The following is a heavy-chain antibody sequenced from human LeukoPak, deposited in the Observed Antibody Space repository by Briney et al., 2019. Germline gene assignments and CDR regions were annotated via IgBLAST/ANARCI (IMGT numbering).Heavy chain of an antibody. J-gene: IGHJ4*02. CDR3: ANNGRDDHDKYFFDF. Sequence: PGGSLRLSCAGSGIIFRNYAMSWVRQAPGMGLEWVSAISGSGVGTNYADSVKGRFTISRDNSKNTLYLQMNSLRAEDTAVYYCANNGRDDHDKYFFDFWGQGTQVTVSS. CDR1: GIIFRNYA. CDR2: ISGSGVGT. V-gene: IGHV3-23*01. D-gene: IGHD3-9*01.